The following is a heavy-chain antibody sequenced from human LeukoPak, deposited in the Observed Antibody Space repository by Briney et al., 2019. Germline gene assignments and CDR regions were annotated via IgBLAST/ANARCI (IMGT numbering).Heavy chain of an antibody. Sequence: GGSLRLSCAASGFTFSSSAMSWVRQAPGKGLEWVSAISNNGGYTYYADSVQGRLTISRDNSKSTLCLQMNSLRAEDTAVYYCAKQLGYCSDGSCYFPYWGQGTLVTVSS. J-gene: IGHJ4*02. CDR2: ISNNGGYT. D-gene: IGHD2-15*01. CDR3: AKQLGYCSDGSCYFPY. CDR1: GFTFSSSA. V-gene: IGHV3-23*01.